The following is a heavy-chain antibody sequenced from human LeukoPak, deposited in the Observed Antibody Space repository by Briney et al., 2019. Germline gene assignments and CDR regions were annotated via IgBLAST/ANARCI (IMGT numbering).Heavy chain of an antibody. Sequence: SETLSLTCADYGGSFSGYYWSWIRQPPGKGLEWIGGINHSRTTNYNPSLKSRVTISVDTSKNQFSLKLSSVTAADTAVYYCARDVDATSGWFDPWGQGTLVTVSS. CDR2: INHSRTT. D-gene: IGHD2-15*01. CDR3: ARDVDATSGWFDP. J-gene: IGHJ5*02. CDR1: GGSFSGYY. V-gene: IGHV4-34*01.